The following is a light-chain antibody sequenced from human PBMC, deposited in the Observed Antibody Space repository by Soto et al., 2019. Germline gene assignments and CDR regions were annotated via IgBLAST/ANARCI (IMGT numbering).Light chain of an antibody. V-gene: IGKV3-11*01. CDR3: HQRSTWPLT. Sequence: EIVLTQSPATLSLSPGEGAALSCRASQSVSRFLAWYQQKPGQAPRLLIYGASNRATGIPTRFSGSGSGTDFTLTISSLEAEDFALYYSHQRSTWPLTFGGGTKVEIK. CDR1: QSVSRF. CDR2: GAS. J-gene: IGKJ4*01.